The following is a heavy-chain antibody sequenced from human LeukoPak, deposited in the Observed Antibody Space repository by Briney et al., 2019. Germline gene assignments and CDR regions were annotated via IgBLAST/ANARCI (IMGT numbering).Heavy chain of an antibody. V-gene: IGHV4-59*01. J-gene: IGHJ3*02. CDR2: IYCSGST. Sequence: PSETLSLTCTVSGGSISSYYWSWIRQPPGKGLEWIGYIYCSGSTNYNPSLKSRVTISVDTSKNQFSLKLSSVTAADTAVYYCARVLTTYYYDSSGYYYVMHAFDIWGQGTMVTVSS. CDR1: GGSISSYY. CDR3: ARVLTTYYYDSSGYYYVMHAFDI. D-gene: IGHD3-22*01.